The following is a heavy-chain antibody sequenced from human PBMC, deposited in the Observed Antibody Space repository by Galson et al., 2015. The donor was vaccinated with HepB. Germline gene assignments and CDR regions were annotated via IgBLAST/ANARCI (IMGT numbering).Heavy chain of an antibody. D-gene: IGHD4-23*01. V-gene: IGHV3-11*06. CDR3: GYGGNSNYFDY. CDR1: GFTFSDYY. Sequence: SLRLSCAASGFTFSDYYMSWIRQAPGKGLEWVSYISSSSSYTNYADSVKGRFTISRDNAKNSLYLQMNSLRAEDTAVYYCGYGGNSNYFDYWGQGTLVTVSS. J-gene: IGHJ4*02. CDR2: ISSSSSYT.